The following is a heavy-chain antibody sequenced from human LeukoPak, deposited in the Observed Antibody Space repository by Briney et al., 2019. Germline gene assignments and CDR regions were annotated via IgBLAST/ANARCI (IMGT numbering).Heavy chain of an antibody. CDR2: INSDGSNT. D-gene: IGHD1-26*01. V-gene: IGHV3-74*01. J-gene: IGHJ4*02. CDR1: GFTFNSYW. CDR3: ARGYSGSLD. Sequence: GGSLRLSCAASGFTFNSYWMHWVRQAPGKGLVWVSRINSDGSNTIYADSVKGRFTISTDNAKNTLYLQMNSLRAEDTAVYYCARGYSGSLDWGQGTLVTVSS.